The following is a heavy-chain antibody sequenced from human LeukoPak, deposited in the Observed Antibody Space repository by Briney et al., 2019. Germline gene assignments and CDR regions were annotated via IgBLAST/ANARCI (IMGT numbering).Heavy chain of an antibody. CDR1: GFTVSSYG. D-gene: IGHD3-22*01. CDR3: AKGDSSGYYGGSFDY. V-gene: IGHV3-30*02. J-gene: IGHJ4*02. CDR2: IWYDGSNK. Sequence: GGSLRLSCAASGFTVSSYGMHWVRQAPGKGLAWVAVIWYDGSNKYYADSVKGRFTISRDNSKNTLYLQMNSLRAEDTAVYYCAKGDSSGYYGGSFDYWGQGTLVTVSS.